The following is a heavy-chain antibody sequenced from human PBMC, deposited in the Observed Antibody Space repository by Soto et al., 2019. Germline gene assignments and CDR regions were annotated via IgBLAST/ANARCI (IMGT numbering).Heavy chain of an antibody. Sequence: GESLKISCKGSGYSFTSYWIGWVRQMPGKGLEWMGIIYPGDSDTRYSPSFQGQVTISADKSISTAYLQWSSLKASDTAMYYCARHYDILTGYYTTPNPHHFDYWGQGTLVTVSS. D-gene: IGHD3-9*01. CDR2: IYPGDSDT. J-gene: IGHJ4*02. V-gene: IGHV5-51*01. CDR3: ARHYDILTGYYTTPNPHHFDY. CDR1: GYSFTSYW.